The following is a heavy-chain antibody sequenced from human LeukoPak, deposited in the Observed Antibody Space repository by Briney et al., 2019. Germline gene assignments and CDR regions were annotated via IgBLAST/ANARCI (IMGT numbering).Heavy chain of an antibody. CDR3: ARDPEKYYYGSGSSNN. Sequence: SETLSLTCTVSGGSISSYYWSWIRQPPGKGLEWIGYIYYSGSTNYNPSLKSRVTISVDTSKNQFSLKLSSVTAADTAVYYCARDPEKYYYGSGSSNNWGQGTLVTVSS. CDR2: IYYSGST. V-gene: IGHV4-59*01. J-gene: IGHJ4*02. D-gene: IGHD3-10*01. CDR1: GGSISSYY.